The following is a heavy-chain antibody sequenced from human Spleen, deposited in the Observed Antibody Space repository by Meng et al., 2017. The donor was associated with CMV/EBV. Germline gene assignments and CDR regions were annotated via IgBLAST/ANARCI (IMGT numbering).Heavy chain of an antibody. CDR1: GGSFSGYY. CDR3: ARLREGRNWNYFDR. Sequence: SETLSLTCAVYGGSFSGYYWSWVRQPPGKGLEYIGYISYSGSINRSPSLKSRLTMSVDTSKDQFSLNLSSATAADTAVYFCARLREGRNWNYFDRWGQGTLVTVSS. CDR2: ISYSGSI. D-gene: IGHD1-1*01. J-gene: IGHJ4*02. V-gene: IGHV4-34*11.